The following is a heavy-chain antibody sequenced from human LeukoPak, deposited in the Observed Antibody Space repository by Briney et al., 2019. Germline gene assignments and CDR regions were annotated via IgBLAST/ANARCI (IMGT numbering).Heavy chain of an antibody. V-gene: IGHV4-30-2*01. CDR1: GGSISSGGYS. CDR3: ARVSSGATTVDY. CDR2: IYHSGST. J-gene: IGHJ4*02. Sequence: SETLSLTCAVSGGSISSGGYSWSWIRQPPGKGLEWIGYIYHSGSTYYNPSLKSRVTISVDKSKNQFSLKLSSVTAADTAVYYCARVSSGATTVDYWGQGTLVTVSS. D-gene: IGHD1-26*01.